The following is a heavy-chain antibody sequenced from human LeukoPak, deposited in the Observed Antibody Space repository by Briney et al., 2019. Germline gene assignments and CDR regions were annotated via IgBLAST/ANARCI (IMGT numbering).Heavy chain of an antibody. V-gene: IGHV3-30*02. CDR1: GFTFSSYG. CDR3: ATADALYCISTSFYRSGYYYGMDV. J-gene: IGHJ6*02. Sequence: GGSLRLSCAASGFTFSSYGKHWGRKAPGKGLEWVAVIWYDGSNKYHENSVKSRFTISRENTKKKLYLQMKSLRAEEKAAYYCATADALYCISTSFYRSGYYYGMDVWGQGTTVTVSS. D-gene: IGHD2-2*01. CDR2: IWYDGSNK.